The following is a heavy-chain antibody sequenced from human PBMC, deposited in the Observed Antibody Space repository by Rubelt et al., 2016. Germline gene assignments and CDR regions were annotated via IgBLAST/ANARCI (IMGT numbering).Heavy chain of an antibody. CDR3: ARGTRTQTTGDQ. V-gene: IGHV4-39*07. Sequence: QLQLQESGPGLVKPSETLSLTCTVSGGSISSTDRYYWGWIRQPPGKGLEWIGSIYYSGGTYYNPSLKSRVTISRDTSKNQFALKLNSVTAADTGVYYCARGTRTQTTGDQWGQGSLVIVSS. CDR2: IYYSGGT. CDR1: GGSISSTDRYY. D-gene: IGHD2-21*01. J-gene: IGHJ4*02.